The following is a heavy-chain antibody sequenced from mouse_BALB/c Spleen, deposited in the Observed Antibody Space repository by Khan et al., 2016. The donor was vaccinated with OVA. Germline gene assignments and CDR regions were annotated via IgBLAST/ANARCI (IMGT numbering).Heavy chain of an antibody. CDR2: IYPGNSDT. V-gene: IGHV1-5*01. Sequence: EVQLQESGTVLVRPWTSVKMSCKVSGYTFTSYCMHWVKQRPGQGLEWIGAIYPGNSDTSYNQKLKGKAKLTAVTSTSTVYMELSSLTNEASAAYYCKKFGYLFAYWGQGTLVTVSA. J-gene: IGHJ3*01. D-gene: IGHD2-2*01. CDR3: KKFGYLFAY. CDR1: GYTFTSYC.